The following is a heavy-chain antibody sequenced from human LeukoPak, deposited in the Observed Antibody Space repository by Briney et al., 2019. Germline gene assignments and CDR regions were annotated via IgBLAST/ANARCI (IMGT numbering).Heavy chain of an antibody. Sequence: SETLSLTCTVSGGSISSYYWSWLRQPPGKGLEWIGYIYYSGSTDYNPSLKSRVTISVDTSKNQFSLKLSSVTAADTAVYYCARGRYSYGYNWFDPWGQGTLVTVSS. D-gene: IGHD5-18*01. V-gene: IGHV4-59*01. CDR3: ARGRYSYGYNWFDP. CDR1: GGSISSYY. J-gene: IGHJ5*02. CDR2: IYYSGST.